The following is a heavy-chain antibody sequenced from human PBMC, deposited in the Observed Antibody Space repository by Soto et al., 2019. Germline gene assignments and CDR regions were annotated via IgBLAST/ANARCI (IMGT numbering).Heavy chain of an antibody. CDR1: GGSFSGYY. CDR3: ARVTDPMITFGGLTSWFAP. V-gene: IGHV4-34*01. Sequence: SETLSLTCAVYGGSFSGYYWSWIRQPPGKGLEWIGEINHSGSTTYNPSLKSRVTISVDTSKNQFSLKLSSVTAADTAVYYCARVTDPMITFGGLTSWFAPWGQGTLVTVSS. CDR2: INHSGST. D-gene: IGHD3-16*01. J-gene: IGHJ5*02.